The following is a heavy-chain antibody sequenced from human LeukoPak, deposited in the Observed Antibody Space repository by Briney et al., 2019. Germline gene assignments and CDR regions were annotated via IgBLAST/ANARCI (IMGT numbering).Heavy chain of an antibody. CDR3: ARDPFGSTYFDY. Sequence: KPSQTLSLTCAVSGGSISSGGHYWGWIRQHPGKGLEWIGYMYYRGTPYYNPSLKSRVTISEGTSKSQFSLKLSSVTAADTAVYYCARDPFGSTYFDYWGQGTLVTVSS. D-gene: IGHD6-13*01. CDR1: GGSISSGGHY. J-gene: IGHJ4*02. V-gene: IGHV4-31*11. CDR2: MYYRGTP.